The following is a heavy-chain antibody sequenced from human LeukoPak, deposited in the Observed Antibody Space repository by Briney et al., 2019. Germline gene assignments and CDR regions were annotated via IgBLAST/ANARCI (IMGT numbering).Heavy chain of an antibody. CDR1: GYTFTGYY. J-gene: IGHJ4*02. D-gene: IGHD6-19*01. Sequence: ASVKVSRKASGYTFTGYYMHWVRQAPGQGLEWMGWINPNSGGTNYAQKFQGRVTMTRDTSISTAYMELSRLRSDDAAVYYCARRVAGIPLGDYWGQGTLVTVSS. V-gene: IGHV1-2*02. CDR3: ARRVAGIPLGDY. CDR2: INPNSGGT.